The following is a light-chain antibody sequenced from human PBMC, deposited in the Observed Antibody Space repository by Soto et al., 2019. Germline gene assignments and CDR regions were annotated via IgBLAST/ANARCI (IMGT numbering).Light chain of an antibody. V-gene: IGKV1-39*01. CDR1: QSLNSY. Sequence: DIQMTQSPSSLSASVGDRVTITCRASQSLNSYLNWYQQKPGKAPELLIYGASTLQSGVPSRFSGSASGTDFTLTITSLQPEDFATYYWQQSFSTPWTFGQGTKVDI. CDR3: QQSFSTPWT. CDR2: GAS. J-gene: IGKJ1*01.